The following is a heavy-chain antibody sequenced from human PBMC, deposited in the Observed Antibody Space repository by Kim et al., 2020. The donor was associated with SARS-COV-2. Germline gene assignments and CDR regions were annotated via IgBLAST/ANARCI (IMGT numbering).Heavy chain of an antibody. Sequence: GGSLRLSCAASGFTFSSYGMHWVRQAPGKGLEWVAVISYDGSNKYYADSVKGRFTISRDNSKNTLYLQMNSLRAEDTAVYYCAKDGGVQWEPDYWGQGTLVTVSS. D-gene: IGHD1-26*01. CDR1: GFTFSSYG. V-gene: IGHV3-30*18. CDR2: ISYDGSNK. CDR3: AKDGGVQWEPDY. J-gene: IGHJ4*02.